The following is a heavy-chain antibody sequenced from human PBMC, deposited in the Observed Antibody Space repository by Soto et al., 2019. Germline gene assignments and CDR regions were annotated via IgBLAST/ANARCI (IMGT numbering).Heavy chain of an antibody. CDR1: GCTFSSYG. J-gene: IGHJ4*02. Sequence: GGSLRLSCAASGCTFSSYGVHWVRQATGKGLEWVAVIWYDGSNKYYADSVKGRFTISRDNSKNTLYLQMNSLRAEDTAVYYCARDRRVVPAAISPYYFDYWGQGTLVTVSS. D-gene: IGHD2-2*02. V-gene: IGHV3-33*01. CDR2: IWYDGSNK. CDR3: ARDRRVVPAAISPYYFDY.